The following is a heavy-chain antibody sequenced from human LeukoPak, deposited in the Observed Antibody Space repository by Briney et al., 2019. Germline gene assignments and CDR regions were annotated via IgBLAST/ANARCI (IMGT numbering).Heavy chain of an antibody. V-gene: IGHV3-53*01. CDR3: ARDRGEWGSSYFDY. CDR1: GFTVSSNY. D-gene: IGHD3-16*01. Sequence: GGSLRLSCAASGFTVSSNYMSWVRQAPGKGLEWVSVIYSGGSTYYADSVKGRFTISRDNSKNTLYLQMNSLRAEDTAVYYCARDRGEWGSSYFDYWGQGTLVTVSS. CDR2: IYSGGST. J-gene: IGHJ4*02.